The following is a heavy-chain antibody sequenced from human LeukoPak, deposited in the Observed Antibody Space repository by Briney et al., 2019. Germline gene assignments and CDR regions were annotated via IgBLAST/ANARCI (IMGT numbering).Heavy chain of an antibody. CDR3: ARVLRGFDP. V-gene: IGHV4-34*01. CDR2: INHSGST. CDR1: GGRFSGYY. J-gene: IGHJ5*02. Sequence: SETLSLTCAVYGGRFSGYYWSWIRQPPGKGLEWIGEINHSGSTNYNPSLKSRVTISVDTSKNQFSLKLSSVTAADTAVYYCARVLRGFDPWGQGTLVTVSS.